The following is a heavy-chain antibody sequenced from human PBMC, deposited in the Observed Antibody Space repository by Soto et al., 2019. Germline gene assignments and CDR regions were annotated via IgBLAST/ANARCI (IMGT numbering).Heavy chain of an antibody. V-gene: IGHV5-10-1*01. CDR1: GYSFTSYW. D-gene: IGHD2-15*01. J-gene: IGHJ5*02. Sequence: GESLNISCKGSGYSFTSYWISWVRQMPGKGLEWMGRIDPSDSYTNYSPSFQGHVTISADKSISTAYLQWSSLKASDTAMYYCARSNIVVVVAAKDWFDPWGQGTLVTGSS. CDR2: IDPSDSYT. CDR3: ARSNIVVVVAAKDWFDP.